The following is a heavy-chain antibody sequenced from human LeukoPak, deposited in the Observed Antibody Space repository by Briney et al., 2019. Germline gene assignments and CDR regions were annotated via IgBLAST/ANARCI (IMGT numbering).Heavy chain of an antibody. D-gene: IGHD6-13*01. CDR3: ARATDISSWYLAY. CDR1: GYTFTGYY. J-gene: IGHJ4*02. CDR2: LSPNSGDT. V-gene: IGHV1-2*02. Sequence: ASVKVSCKASGYTFTGYYMHWVRQAPGQELEWMGWLSPNSGDTKFPQKFQGRVTVTRDTSISTAYMELSRLTSDDTAVYYCARATDISSWYLAYWGQGTLVTVSP.